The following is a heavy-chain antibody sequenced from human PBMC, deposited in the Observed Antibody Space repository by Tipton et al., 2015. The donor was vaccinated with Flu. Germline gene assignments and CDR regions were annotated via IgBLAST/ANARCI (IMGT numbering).Heavy chain of an antibody. V-gene: IGHV3-23*01. D-gene: IGHD3-3*01. Sequence: SLRLSCAASGFTFTTDAMSWVRQAPGKGLEWVSAIRGSGGDTYYADSVKGRFTISRDSSKNTLYLQMNSLRAEDTARYYCVKEGQYDFWSGHYRAFEYWGQGTLVTVSS. CDR1: GFTFTTDA. CDR2: IRGSGGDT. CDR3: VKEGQYDFWSGHYRAFEY. J-gene: IGHJ4*02.